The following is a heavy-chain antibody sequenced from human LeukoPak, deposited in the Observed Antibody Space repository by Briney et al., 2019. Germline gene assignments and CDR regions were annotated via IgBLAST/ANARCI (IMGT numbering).Heavy chain of an antibody. D-gene: IGHD4-23*01. CDR3: ARGGGGNPDY. Sequence: GASVKVSCKASGYIFTGYYMHWVRQAPGQGLEWMGWINPNSGGTNYAEKFQGWVTMTRGTSISTAYMELSSLRSEDTAVYYCARGGGGNPDYWGQGTLVTASS. CDR2: INPNSGGT. J-gene: IGHJ4*02. CDR1: GYIFTGYY. V-gene: IGHV1-2*04.